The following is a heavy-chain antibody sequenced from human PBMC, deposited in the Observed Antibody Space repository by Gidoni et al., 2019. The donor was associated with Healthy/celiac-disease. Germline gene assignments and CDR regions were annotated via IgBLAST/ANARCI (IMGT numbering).Heavy chain of an antibody. J-gene: IGHJ3*02. CDR3: ARDRGGRGSYLGAFDI. Sequence: QVQLVKSGAEVKKPGSSVKVSCEASGGPFSSHAISWVRQAPGQGLEWMGGVIPIFGTANYAQKFQGRVTMTADKSTSTAYMEVSRLRSEDTAVYYCARDRGGRGSYLGAFDIWGQGTMVTVSS. CDR2: VIPIFGTA. D-gene: IGHD1-26*01. CDR1: GGPFSSHA. V-gene: IGHV1-69*06.